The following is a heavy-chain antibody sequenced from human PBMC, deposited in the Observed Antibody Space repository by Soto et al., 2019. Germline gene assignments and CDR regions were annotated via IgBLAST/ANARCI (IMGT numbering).Heavy chain of an antibody. CDR3: ATDPPLHYDTSGNYFDY. V-gene: IGHV3-21*01. CDR2: ISSSRTYI. Sequence: GGSLRLSCEASGFTFSSSGMNCVRQAPGKGLEWVSSISSSRTYISYADSVQGRFTISRDNAKSSLYLEMNSLGAEDTAVYYCATDPPLHYDTSGNYFDYWGQGTLVTVSS. D-gene: IGHD3-22*01. CDR1: GFTFSSSG. J-gene: IGHJ4*01.